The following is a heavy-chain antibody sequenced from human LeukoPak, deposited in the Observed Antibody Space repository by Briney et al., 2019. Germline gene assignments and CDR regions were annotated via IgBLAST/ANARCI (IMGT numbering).Heavy chain of an antibody. CDR1: GFTVSSNY. CDR3: ASSYYDFWSGYYYYGMDV. Sequence: PGGSLRLSCAASGFTVSSNYMSWVRQAPGKGLEWVSVIYSGGSTYYADSVKGRFTISRDNSKNTLYLQMNSLRAEDTAVYCCASSYYDFWSGYYYYGMDVWGQGTTVTVSS. J-gene: IGHJ6*02. V-gene: IGHV3-53*01. CDR2: IYSGGST. D-gene: IGHD3-3*01.